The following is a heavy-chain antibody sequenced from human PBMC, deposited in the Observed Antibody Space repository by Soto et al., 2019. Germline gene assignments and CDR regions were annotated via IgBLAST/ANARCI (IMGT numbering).Heavy chain of an antibody. J-gene: IGHJ6*02. V-gene: IGHV5-51*01. CDR1: GYSFTSYW. D-gene: IGHD1-1*01. Sequence: GESLKISCKGSGYSFTSYWIGWVRQMPGKGLEWMGIIYPGDSDTRYSPSFQGQVTISADKSISTAYLQWSSLKASDTAMYYCPRMARSYDYYYYYGMDVWGQGTTVTVSS. CDR3: PRMARSYDYYYYYGMDV. CDR2: IYPGDSDT.